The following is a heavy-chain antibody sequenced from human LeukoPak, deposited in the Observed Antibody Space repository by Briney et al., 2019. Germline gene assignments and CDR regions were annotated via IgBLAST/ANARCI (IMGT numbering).Heavy chain of an antibody. V-gene: IGHV3-66*01. CDR2: IYSGGST. CDR1: EFTVSSNY. CDR3: ARGESSSWYIFDY. J-gene: IGHJ4*02. Sequence: GGSLRLSCAASEFTVSSNYMSWVRQAPGKGLERVSVIYSGGSTYYADFVKGRVTISRDNSKNTLYLQMNSLRAEDTAVYYCARGESSSWYIFDYWGQGTLVTVSS. D-gene: IGHD6-13*01.